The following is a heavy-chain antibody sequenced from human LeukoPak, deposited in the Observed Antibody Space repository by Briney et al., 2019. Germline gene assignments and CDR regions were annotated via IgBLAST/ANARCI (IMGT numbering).Heavy chain of an antibody. CDR3: ASEDSSGSSGNDY. CDR1: GYTFTSYT. D-gene: IGHD3-22*01. Sequence: ASVKVSCKASGYTFTSYTMNWVRQAPGQGLEWMGIINPSGGSTSYAQKFQGRVTMTRDTSTSTVYMELSSLRSEDTAVYYCASEDSSGSSGNDYWGQGTLVTVSS. CDR2: INPSGGST. J-gene: IGHJ4*02. V-gene: IGHV1-46*01.